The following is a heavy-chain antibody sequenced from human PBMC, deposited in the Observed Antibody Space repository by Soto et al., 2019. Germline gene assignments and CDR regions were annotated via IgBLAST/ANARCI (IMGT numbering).Heavy chain of an antibody. Sequence: HGESLKISCKGSGYSFTSYWIGWVRQMPGKGLEWMGIIYPGDSDTRYSPSFQGQVTISADKSISTAYLQWSSLKASDTAMYYCARLAPPYCSSTSCQLDYWGQGTLVTVSS. V-gene: IGHV5-51*01. J-gene: IGHJ4*02. D-gene: IGHD2-2*01. CDR1: GYSFTSYW. CDR2: IYPGDSDT. CDR3: ARLAPPYCSSTSCQLDY.